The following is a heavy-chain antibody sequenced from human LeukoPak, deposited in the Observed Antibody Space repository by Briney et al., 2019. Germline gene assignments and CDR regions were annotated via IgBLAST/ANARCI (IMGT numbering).Heavy chain of an antibody. V-gene: IGHV3-30*04. D-gene: IGHD3-10*01. J-gene: IGHJ4*02. CDR2: ISYDGSNK. CDR1: GFTFSSYA. Sequence: GRSLRLSCAASGFTFSSYAMHWVRQAPGKGLEWVAVISYDGSNKYYADSVKGRFTISRDNSKNTLYLQMNSLRAEDTAVYYCARGYYGSVSWFDYWGQGTLVTVSS. CDR3: ARGYYGSVSWFDY.